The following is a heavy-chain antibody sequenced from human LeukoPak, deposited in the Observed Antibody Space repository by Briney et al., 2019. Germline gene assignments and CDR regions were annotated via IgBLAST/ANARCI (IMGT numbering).Heavy chain of an antibody. D-gene: IGHD4-23*01. Sequence: PSETLSPTCTVSRGSISSFYWSWIRQPPGKGLEWIGYISYSGNTKYNPSLKSRVAISVDTSKNQFSLKLSCVAAADTAVYYCARDYGGKFDYWGQGTLVTVSS. J-gene: IGHJ4*02. CDR1: RGSISSFY. CDR2: ISYSGNT. V-gene: IGHV4-59*01. CDR3: ARDYGGKFDY.